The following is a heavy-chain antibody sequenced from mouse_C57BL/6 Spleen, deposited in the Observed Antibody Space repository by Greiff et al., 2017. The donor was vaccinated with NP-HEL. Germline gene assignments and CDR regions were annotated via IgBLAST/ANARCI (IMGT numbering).Heavy chain of an antibody. CDR2: ISYDGSN. Sequence: EVQLQESGPGLVKPSQSLSLTCSVTGYSITSGYYWNWIRQFPGNKLEWMGYISYDGSNNYNPSLKNRISITRDTSKNQFFLKLNSVTTEDTATYYCARDRYYGVDYWGQGTTLTVSS. D-gene: IGHD1-1*01. CDR3: ARDRYYGVDY. J-gene: IGHJ2*01. V-gene: IGHV3-6*01. CDR1: GYSITSGYY.